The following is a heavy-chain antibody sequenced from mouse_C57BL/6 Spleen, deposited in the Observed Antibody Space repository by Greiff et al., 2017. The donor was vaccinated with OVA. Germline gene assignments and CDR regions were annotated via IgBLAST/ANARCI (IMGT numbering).Heavy chain of an antibody. J-gene: IGHJ2*01. CDR3: VRGLRGFDY. CDR2: IRSKSNNYAT. V-gene: IGHV10-1*01. CDR1: GFSFNTYA. Sequence: EVKVVESGGGLVQPKGSLKLSCAASGFSFNTYAMNWVRQAPGKGLQWVARIRSKSNNYATYYADSVKDRFTISRDDSESMLYLQMNNLKTEDTAMYYCVRGLRGFDYWGQGTTLTVSS. D-gene: IGHD3-1*01.